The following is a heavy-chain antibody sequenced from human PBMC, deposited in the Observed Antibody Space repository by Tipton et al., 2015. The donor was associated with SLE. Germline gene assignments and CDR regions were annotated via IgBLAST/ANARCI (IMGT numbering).Heavy chain of an antibody. CDR3: AREEAWGSNY. Sequence: TLSLTCTVSGGSISSSIYYWGWIRQPPRKGLEWIGSIYYSGSTYYNPSLKSRVTISVDTSKNQFSLKLSSVTAADTAVYYCAREEAWGSNYWGQGTLVTVSS. J-gene: IGHJ4*02. V-gene: IGHV4-39*07. CDR2: IYYSGST. D-gene: IGHD7-27*01. CDR1: GGSISSSIYY.